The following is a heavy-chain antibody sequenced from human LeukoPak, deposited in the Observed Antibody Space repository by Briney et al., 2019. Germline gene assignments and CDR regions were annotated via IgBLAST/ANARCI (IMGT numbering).Heavy chain of an antibody. Sequence: SETLSLACTVSGGSVSSGSYYWSWIRQPPGKGLEWIGYIYYSGSTNYNPSLKSRVTISVDTSKNQFSLKLSSVTAADTAVYYCARDVSGYSFDPWGQGTLVTVSS. CDR2: IYYSGST. D-gene: IGHD3-3*01. J-gene: IGHJ5*02. CDR3: ARDVSGYSFDP. CDR1: GGSVSSGSYY. V-gene: IGHV4-61*01.